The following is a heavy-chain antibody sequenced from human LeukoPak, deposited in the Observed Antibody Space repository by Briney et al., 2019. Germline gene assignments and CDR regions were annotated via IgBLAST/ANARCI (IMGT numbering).Heavy chain of an antibody. CDR3: ARTYSSGWYFSY. CDR2: INPNSGGT. CDR1: GYTFTGYY. D-gene: IGHD6-19*01. J-gene: IGHJ4*02. Sequence: EVSVKVSCKASGYTFTGYYMHWVRQAPGQGLEWMGWINPNSGGTNYAQKFQGRVTMTRDTSISTAYMELSRLRSDDTAVYYCARTYSSGWYFSYWGQGTLVTVSS. V-gene: IGHV1-2*02.